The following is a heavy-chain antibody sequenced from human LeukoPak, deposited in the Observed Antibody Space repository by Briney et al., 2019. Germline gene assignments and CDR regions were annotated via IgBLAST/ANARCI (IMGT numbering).Heavy chain of an antibody. J-gene: IGHJ4*02. D-gene: IGHD3-22*01. V-gene: IGHV3-30*02. Sequence: GGSLRLSCAASGLTFSSYCMHWVRQAPGKGLEWVAFIRYDGSNKYYADSVKGRFTISRDNSKNTLYLQMSSLRAEDTAVYYCAKAGITMIVLDYWGQGTLVTVSS. CDR2: IRYDGSNK. CDR1: GLTFSSYC. CDR3: AKAGITMIVLDY.